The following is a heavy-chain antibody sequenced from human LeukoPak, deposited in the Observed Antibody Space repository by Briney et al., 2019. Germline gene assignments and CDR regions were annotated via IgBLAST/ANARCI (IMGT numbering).Heavy chain of an antibody. Sequence: GGSLRLSCAASGFTFSSYSMNWVRQAPGKGLEWVSSISSSSSYIYYADSVKGRFTISRDNAKNSLCLQMNSLRAEDTAVYYCASVRDGYNYYYWGQGTLVTVSS. J-gene: IGHJ4*02. CDR2: ISSSSSYI. V-gene: IGHV3-21*01. D-gene: IGHD5-24*01. CDR1: GFTFSSYS. CDR3: ASVRDGYNYYY.